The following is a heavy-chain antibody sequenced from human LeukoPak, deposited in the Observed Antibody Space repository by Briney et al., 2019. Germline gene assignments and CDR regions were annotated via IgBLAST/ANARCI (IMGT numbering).Heavy chain of an antibody. CDR2: INDDGSTT. Sequence: GALRLSCAASGFTFSSYWMHWVRQAPGKGLVWVSLINDDGSTTFYADSVKGRFTISRDNAKNTLYVQMNSLRGEDTAVYYCARGGRYPGDAFDIWGQGTMVTVSS. J-gene: IGHJ3*02. CDR3: ARGGRYPGDAFDI. D-gene: IGHD1-26*01. V-gene: IGHV3-74*01. CDR1: GFTFSSYW.